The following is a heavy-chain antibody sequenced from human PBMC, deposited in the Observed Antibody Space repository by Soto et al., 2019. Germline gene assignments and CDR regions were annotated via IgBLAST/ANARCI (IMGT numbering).Heavy chain of an antibody. J-gene: IGHJ4*02. D-gene: IGHD3-16*01. CDR1: GFAFSSYT. CDR2: ISSSGTYR. V-gene: IGHV3-21*01. Sequence: GGSLRLSCAASGFAFSSYTMNWVRQAPGEGLEWVSSISSSGTYRYFANSVKGRFTISRDNAKNSLYLQLDSLGADDTAVYYCARSGGAVNQVDYWGQGTLVTVSS. CDR3: ARSGGAVNQVDY.